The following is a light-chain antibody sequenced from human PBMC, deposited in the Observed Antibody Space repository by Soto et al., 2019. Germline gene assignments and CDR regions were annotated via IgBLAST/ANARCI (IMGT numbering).Light chain of an antibody. J-gene: IGLJ1*01. CDR3: CSYAGSYTYV. CDR1: SSDVGGYKY. V-gene: IGLV2-11*01. CDR2: DVS. Sequence: QSALTQPRSVSGSPGQSVTISCAGTSSDVGGYKYVSWYQQHPGKAPKLMIYDVSERPSGVPDRFSGSKSGNTASLTISGFQAEDEADYYCCSYAGSYTYVFGTWTKVTVL.